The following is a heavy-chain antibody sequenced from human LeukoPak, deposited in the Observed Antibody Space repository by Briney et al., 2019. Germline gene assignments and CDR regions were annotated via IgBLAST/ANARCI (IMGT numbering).Heavy chain of an antibody. CDR1: GFTFSSYG. V-gene: IGHV3-30*18. CDR2: ISYDGSNK. CDR3: AKMGARSFDY. J-gene: IGHJ4*02. D-gene: IGHD1-26*01. Sequence: GGSLRLSCAASGFTFSSYGMHWVRQAPGKGLEWVAVISYDGSNKYCADSVEGRFTISRDNSKNTLYLQMNSLRAEDTAVYYCAKMGARSFDYWGQGTLVTVSS.